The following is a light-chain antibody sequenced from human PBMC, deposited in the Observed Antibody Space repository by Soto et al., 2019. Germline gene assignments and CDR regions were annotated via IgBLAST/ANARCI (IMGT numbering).Light chain of an antibody. V-gene: IGKV1D-16*01. J-gene: IGKJ1*01. CDR1: QGISTW. CDR2: GAS. CDR3: QQYDRYPRT. Sequence: DIQMTQFPSSVSASVGDRVNITCRASQGISTWLAWYQQKPERAPKSLIYGASMLQSGVPPRFSGSGSETDFTLTISGLQPEDFATYYCQQYDRYPRTFGQGTKVEIK.